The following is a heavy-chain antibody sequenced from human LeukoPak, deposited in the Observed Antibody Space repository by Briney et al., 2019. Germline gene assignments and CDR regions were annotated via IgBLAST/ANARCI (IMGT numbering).Heavy chain of an antibody. D-gene: IGHD5-12*01. J-gene: IGHJ4*02. Sequence: SETVSLTCTVSGGTISSGDYYWSWIRQHPGKGLERIGYIHYSGSTYYNPSLKSRVSISVSTSKNRFSLQLSSVTAADTAVYYCARVIGYDQLDYWGQGTLVTVSS. V-gene: IGHV4-31*03. CDR3: ARVIGYDQLDY. CDR1: GGTISSGDYY. CDR2: IHYSGST.